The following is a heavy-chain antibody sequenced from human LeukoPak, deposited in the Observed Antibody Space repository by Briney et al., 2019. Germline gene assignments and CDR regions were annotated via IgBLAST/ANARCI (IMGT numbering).Heavy chain of an antibody. CDR3: ARARIGVAGFFDY. Sequence: GGSLRLSCAASGFTVSSDYMSWVRQAPGKGLEWVSVMHRDGTTYYADSVKGRFTISRDNSKNTVYLQMNSLRAEDTAVYYCARARIGVAGFFDYWGQGTLVTVSS. D-gene: IGHD2-2*01. V-gene: IGHV3-66*02. CDR1: GFTVSSDY. CDR2: MHRDGTT. J-gene: IGHJ4*02.